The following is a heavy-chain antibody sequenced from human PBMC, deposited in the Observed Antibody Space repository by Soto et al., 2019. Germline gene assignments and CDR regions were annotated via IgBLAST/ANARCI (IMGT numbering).Heavy chain of an antibody. V-gene: IGHV3-30-3*01. CDR3: ARSFEDIVVVPALDGMDV. J-gene: IGHJ6*02. CDR1: GFTFSSYA. CDR2: ISYDGSNK. Sequence: AGGSLRLSCAASGFTFSSYAMHWVRQAPGKGLEWVAVISYDGSNKYYADSVKGRFTISRDNSKNTLYLQMNSLRAEDTAVYYCARSFEDIVVVPALDGMDVWGQGTTVTVSS. D-gene: IGHD2-2*01.